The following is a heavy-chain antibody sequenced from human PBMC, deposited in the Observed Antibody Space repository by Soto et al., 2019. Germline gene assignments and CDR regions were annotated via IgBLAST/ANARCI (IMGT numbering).Heavy chain of an antibody. CDR2: IFHDGNT. CDR1: GASIGSGGV. Sequence: SETLSLTCAVSGASIGSGGVWGWVRQPPGKGLEWIAEIFHDGNTNYSPSLKSRVTISVDKSQNQFSLNVYSVTAADTAVYYCARHEGWTGPDQWGQGTLVTVYS. CDR3: ARHEGWTGPDQ. J-gene: IGHJ5*02. D-gene: IGHD2-8*02. V-gene: IGHV4-4*02.